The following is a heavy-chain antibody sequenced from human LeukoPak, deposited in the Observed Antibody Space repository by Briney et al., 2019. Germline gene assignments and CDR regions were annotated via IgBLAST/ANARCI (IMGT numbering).Heavy chain of an antibody. V-gene: IGHV3-48*01. CDR3: ATAHYSLSNSFDY. J-gene: IGHJ4*02. D-gene: IGHD1-1*01. CDR2: ISSSSSMI. CDR1: GFTFSSYS. Sequence: GGSLRLSCAASGFTFSSYSMNWVRQAPGKGLEWISYISSSSSMIFYADSVKSRFTISRDNAKNSLYLQLNSLRAEDTAVYFCATAHYSLSNSFDYWGQGTLVTVSS.